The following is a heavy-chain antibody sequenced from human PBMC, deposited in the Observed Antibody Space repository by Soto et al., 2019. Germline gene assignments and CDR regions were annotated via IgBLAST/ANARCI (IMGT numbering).Heavy chain of an antibody. CDR3: AFIERGYDYGAFDI. V-gene: IGHV4-59*01. CDR2: IYYSGST. Sequence: QVQLQESGPGLVKPSETLSLTCTVSGGSISSYYWSWIRQPPGKGLEWIGYIYYSGSTNYNPTLKSRVTISVDTSKNQFSVKLSSVTAADTAVYYCAFIERGYDYGAFDIWGQGTMVTVSS. J-gene: IGHJ3*02. CDR1: GGSISSYY. D-gene: IGHD5-12*01.